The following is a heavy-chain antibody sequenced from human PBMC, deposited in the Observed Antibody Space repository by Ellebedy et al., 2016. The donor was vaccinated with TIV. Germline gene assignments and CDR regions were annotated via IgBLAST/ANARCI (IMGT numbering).Heavy chain of an antibody. D-gene: IGHD2-2*01. Sequence: GESLKISCGASGFTFASYAMNWVRQAPGKGLEWVSAISGGGETTYYADFMKGRFTISRDNSRNTLYLQMNSLRAEDTAVYYCAKGGCRLASCVVESWGQGTLVTVSP. V-gene: IGHV3-23*01. J-gene: IGHJ5*01. CDR1: GFTFASYA. CDR3: AKGGCRLASCVVES. CDR2: ISGGGETT.